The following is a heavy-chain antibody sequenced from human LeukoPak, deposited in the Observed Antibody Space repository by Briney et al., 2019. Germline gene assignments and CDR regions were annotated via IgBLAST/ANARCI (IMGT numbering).Heavy chain of an antibody. Sequence: PGGSLRLSCAASGSTFSSYAMSWVRQAPGKGLEWVSAISGSGGSTYYADSVKGRFTISRDNSKNTLYLQMNSLRAEDTAVYYCAKDLPYYYGSGSSFDYWGQGTLVTVSS. D-gene: IGHD3-10*01. CDR1: GSTFSSYA. J-gene: IGHJ4*02. CDR2: ISGSGGST. V-gene: IGHV3-23*01. CDR3: AKDLPYYYGSGSSFDY.